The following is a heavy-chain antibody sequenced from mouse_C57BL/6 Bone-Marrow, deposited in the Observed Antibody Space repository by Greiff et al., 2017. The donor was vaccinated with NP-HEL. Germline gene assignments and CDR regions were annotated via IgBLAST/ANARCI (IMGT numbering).Heavy chain of an antibody. CDR2: INPSSGYT. V-gene: IGHV1-7*01. J-gene: IGHJ3*01. CDR1: GYTFTSYW. Sequence: VQLVESGAELAKPGASVKLSCKASGYTFTSYWMHWVKQRPGQGLEWIGYINPSSGYTKYNQKFKDKATLTAEKSSSTAYMQLSSLTYEDSEVYYCATGFAYWGQGTLVTVSA. CDR3: ATGFAY.